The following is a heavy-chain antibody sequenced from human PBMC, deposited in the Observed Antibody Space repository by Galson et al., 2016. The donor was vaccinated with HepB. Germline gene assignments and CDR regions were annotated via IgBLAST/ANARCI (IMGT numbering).Heavy chain of an antibody. CDR1: GDSISSNDYY. CDR2: IFYSGLT. Sequence: SETLSLTCAVSGDSISSNDYYWGWIRQPPGRGLEWIGIIFYSGLTYYNASLWSRVTIFVDTSKNQFSLTLNSVTAADTAFYYCARHRAGSYYFDYWGQGALVTVSS. V-gene: IGHV4-39*01. CDR3: ARHRAGSYYFDY. D-gene: IGHD6-13*01. J-gene: IGHJ4*02.